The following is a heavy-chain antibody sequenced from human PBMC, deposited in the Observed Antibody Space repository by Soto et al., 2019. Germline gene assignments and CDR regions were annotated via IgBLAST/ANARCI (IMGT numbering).Heavy chain of an antibody. Sequence: QVQLVQSGAEVKKPGSSVKVSCKASGGTFSSYAISWVRQAPGQGLEWMGGIIPIFGTANYAQKFQGRVTITADESTSTANMELSSLRSEDTAVYYCARDLEGRITIFGVGEAWFDPWGQGTLVTVSS. V-gene: IGHV1-69*01. J-gene: IGHJ5*02. CDR2: IIPIFGTA. CDR1: GGTFSSYA. CDR3: ARDLEGRITIFGVGEAWFDP. D-gene: IGHD3-3*01.